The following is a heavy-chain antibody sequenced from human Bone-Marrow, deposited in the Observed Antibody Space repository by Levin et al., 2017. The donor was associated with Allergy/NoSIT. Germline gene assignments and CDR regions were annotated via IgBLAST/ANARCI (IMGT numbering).Heavy chain of an antibody. J-gene: IGHJ3*01. CDR1: GFPLSSFE. Sequence: LSLTCAASGFPLSSFEMNWVRQAPGKGLEWVSYISDSGTSIYYADSVKGRFTMSRDNANKSLYLQMNSLRAEDTAVYYCARQNDADGMDAFDVWGQGTMVTVSS. D-gene: IGHD1-14*01. V-gene: IGHV3-48*03. CDR2: ISDSGTSI. CDR3: ARQNDADGMDAFDV.